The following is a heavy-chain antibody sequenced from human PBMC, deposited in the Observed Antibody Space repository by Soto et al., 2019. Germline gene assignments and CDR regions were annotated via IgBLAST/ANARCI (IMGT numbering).Heavy chain of an antibody. CDR3: AIEVPFRYSGYGFDY. V-gene: IGHV3-33*01. Sequence: PGGSLRLSCAASGFTFSSYGMHWVRQAPGKGLEWVAVIWYDGSNKYYADSVKGRFTISRDNSKNTLYLQMNSLRAEDTAVYYCAIEVPFRYSGYGFDYWGQGTLVTVSS. CDR2: IWYDGSNK. CDR1: GFTFSSYG. J-gene: IGHJ4*02. D-gene: IGHD5-12*01.